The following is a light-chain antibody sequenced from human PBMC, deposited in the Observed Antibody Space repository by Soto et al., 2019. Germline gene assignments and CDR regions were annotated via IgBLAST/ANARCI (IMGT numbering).Light chain of an antibody. J-gene: IGLJ2*01. V-gene: IGLV2-14*01. CDR1: SSDVSGYNY. CDR2: DDS. Sequence: QSVLTQPASVSGSPGQSITISCTSSDVSGYNYVSWYQQHPDKAPKVMIYDDSNRPSGVSNRFSGSKSGNTASLTISGLQAEDEADYYCSSYTSSSTLVVFGGGTQLTVL. CDR3: SSYTSSSTLVV.